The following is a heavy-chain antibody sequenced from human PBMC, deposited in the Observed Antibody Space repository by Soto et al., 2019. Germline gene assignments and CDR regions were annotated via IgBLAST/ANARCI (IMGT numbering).Heavy chain of an antibody. Sequence: PSETLSLTCAVYGGSFSDYYWNWIRQPPGKGLEWIGEINHSGSSNYNPSLKSRVTISVDTSKNQFSLKLSSVTAADTAVYYCARGLYDYVWWSYRLNAFDIWGQGTMDTVS. V-gene: IGHV4-34*01. CDR3: ARGLYDYVWWSYRLNAFDI. CDR1: GGSFSDYY. D-gene: IGHD3-16*02. CDR2: INHSGSS. J-gene: IGHJ3*02.